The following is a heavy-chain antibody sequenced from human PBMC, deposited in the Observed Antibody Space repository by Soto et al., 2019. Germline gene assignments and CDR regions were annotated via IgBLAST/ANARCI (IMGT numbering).Heavy chain of an antibody. J-gene: IGHJ4*01. CDR3: ARLRLTLQVTKMSSLHN. Sequence: PXESLKLSWQSSGNTFSSYWIALVLQMPGKGLEWVGIIYPGDSETRYSPSLQGQVTISADRSTTTAYLQWGSLKASDSGTYYCARLRLTLQVTKMSSLHNWGRGTLVTVSS. D-gene: IGHD4-17*01. CDR2: IYPGDSET. CDR1: GNTFSSYW. V-gene: IGHV5-51*01.